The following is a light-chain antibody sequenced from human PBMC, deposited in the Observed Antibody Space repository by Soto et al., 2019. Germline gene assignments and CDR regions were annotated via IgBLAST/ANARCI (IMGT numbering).Light chain of an antibody. CDR3: QQYTNTNNPWM. V-gene: IGKV1-33*01. J-gene: IGKJ1*01. Sequence: GDRVTITCQASQDITNYLNWYQQKPGKAPKLLIYDVSKLEAGVPTRFSGSGSGTDFTLTISSLQPEDIATYYCQQYTNTNNPWMFGQGTKVDIK. CDR2: DVS. CDR1: QDITNY.